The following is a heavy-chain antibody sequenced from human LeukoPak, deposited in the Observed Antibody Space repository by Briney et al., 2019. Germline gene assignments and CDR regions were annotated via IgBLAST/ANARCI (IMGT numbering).Heavy chain of an antibody. Sequence: KPSETLSLTCTVSGYSIRNGFYWGWIRQPPGKGLEWIGSIYHSGNTYYNPSLKSRVNISVDTSKNQFYLKLSSVTAADTAVYYCARDNWNSGYMDVWGKGTTVTVSS. V-gene: IGHV4-38-2*02. CDR1: GYSIRNGFY. J-gene: IGHJ6*03. CDR2: IYHSGNT. CDR3: ARDNWNSGYMDV. D-gene: IGHD1-7*01.